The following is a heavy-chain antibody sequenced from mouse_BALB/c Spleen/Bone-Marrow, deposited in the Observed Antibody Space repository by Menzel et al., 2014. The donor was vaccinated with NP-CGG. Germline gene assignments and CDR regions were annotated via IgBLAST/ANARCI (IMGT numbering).Heavy chain of an antibody. CDR1: EYEFPSHD. V-gene: IGHV5-2*01. D-gene: IGHD4-1*01. J-gene: IGHJ3*01. CDR3: ARHANWDWFAY. CDR2: INSDGGST. Sequence: EEMLVQSGGGLVQPGESLKLSCESNEYEFPSHDMSWVRKTPEKRLELVAAINSDGGSTYYPDTMERRLIISRDNTKKTLYLQMSSLRSEDTALYYCARHANWDWFAYWGQGTLVTVSA.